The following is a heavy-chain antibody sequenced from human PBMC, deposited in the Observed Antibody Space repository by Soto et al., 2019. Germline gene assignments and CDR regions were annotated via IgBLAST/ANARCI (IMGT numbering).Heavy chain of an antibody. Sequence: SVKVSCKASGGTFSSYAISWVRQAPGQGLEWMGGIIPIFGTANYAQKFQGRVTITADESTSTAYMELSSLRSEDTAVYYCARGRALLDYFDYWGQGTLVTVSS. V-gene: IGHV1-69*13. CDR3: ARGRALLDYFDY. CDR1: GGTFSSYA. D-gene: IGHD3-3*02. CDR2: IIPIFGTA. J-gene: IGHJ4*02.